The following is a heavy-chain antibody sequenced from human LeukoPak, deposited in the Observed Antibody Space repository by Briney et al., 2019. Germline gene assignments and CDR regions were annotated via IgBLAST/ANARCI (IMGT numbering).Heavy chain of an antibody. CDR3: ARTHLPDIVVVPAAMFDP. V-gene: IGHV4-39*01. J-gene: IGHJ5*02. Sequence: PSETLSLTCTVSGGSISSSSYYWGWIRQPPGKGLEWIGSIYYSGSTYYNPSLKSRVTISVDTSKNQFSLKLSSVTAADTAVYYCARTHLPDIVVVPAAMFDPWGQGTLVTVSS. D-gene: IGHD2-2*01. CDR2: IYYSGST. CDR1: GGSISSSSYY.